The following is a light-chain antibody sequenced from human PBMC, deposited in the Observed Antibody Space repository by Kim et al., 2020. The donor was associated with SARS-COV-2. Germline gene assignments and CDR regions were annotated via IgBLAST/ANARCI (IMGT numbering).Light chain of an antibody. CDR2: DTS. CDR3: QQYSSLIT. Sequence: LSPGERATLSCRASQSVSSNYLAWYQQKPGQAPRLLIYDTSTRATGIPDRFSGSGSGTDFTLTISRLEPEDFAVYYCQQYSSLITFGQGTRLEIK. V-gene: IGKV3-20*01. J-gene: IGKJ5*01. CDR1: QSVSSNY.